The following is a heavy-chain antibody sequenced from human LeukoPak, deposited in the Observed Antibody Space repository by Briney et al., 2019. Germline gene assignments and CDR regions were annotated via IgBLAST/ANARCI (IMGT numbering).Heavy chain of an antibody. CDR3: ARLLAVAGTHVLGYFDY. J-gene: IGHJ4*02. V-gene: IGHV5-51*01. CDR1: GYSFTSYW. D-gene: IGHD6-19*01. Sequence: GESLKISCKGSGYSFTSYWIGWVRQMPGKGLEWMGIIYPGDSDTRYSPSFQGQVTISADKSISTAYLQWSSLKASDTAMYYCARLLAVAGTHVLGYFDYWGQGTLVTVSS. CDR2: IYPGDSDT.